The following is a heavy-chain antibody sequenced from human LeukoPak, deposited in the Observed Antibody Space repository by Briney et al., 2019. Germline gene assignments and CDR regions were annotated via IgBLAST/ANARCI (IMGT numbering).Heavy chain of an antibody. Sequence: ASVKVSCKASGYTFTSYDINWVRQDTGQGLAWMGWMNPNSGNTGYAQKFQGRVTMTRNTSISTAYMELSSLRSEDTAVYYCARAVQGYCSGGSCSNYYYYYMDVWGKGTTVTVSS. D-gene: IGHD2-15*01. CDR1: GYTFTSYD. CDR3: ARAVQGYCSGGSCSNYYYYYMDV. CDR2: MNPNSGNT. J-gene: IGHJ6*03. V-gene: IGHV1-8*01.